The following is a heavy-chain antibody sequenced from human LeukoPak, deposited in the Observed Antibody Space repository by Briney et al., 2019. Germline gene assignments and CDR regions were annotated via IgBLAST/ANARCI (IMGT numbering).Heavy chain of an antibody. V-gene: IGHV5-51*01. CDR2: IYPGDSDT. CDR3: ARTSATATFYYYGMDV. D-gene: IGHD2-21*02. J-gene: IGHJ6*02. Sequence: GESLQISCSTSGYSFTSYWIGWGRRMPGKSLEWLGIIYPGDSDTTYSPSFQGQVTISADKSISTAYLQWSSLKASDTAMYYCARTSATATFYYYGMDVWGQGTTVTVSS. CDR1: GYSFTSYW.